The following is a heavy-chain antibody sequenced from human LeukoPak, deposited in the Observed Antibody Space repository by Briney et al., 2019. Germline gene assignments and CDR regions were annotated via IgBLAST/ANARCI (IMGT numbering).Heavy chain of an antibody. CDR1: GFTFSSYA. V-gene: IGHV3-23*01. CDR2: ISGSDGST. Sequence: GGSLRLSCAASGFTFSSYAMSWVRQAPGKGLEWVSGISGSDGSTYYADSVKGRFTISRDNSKNTLYLQMNSLRAEDTAVYYCAKVGFTMIAVVNYFDYWGQGTLVTVSS. J-gene: IGHJ4*02. D-gene: IGHD3-22*01. CDR3: AKVGFTMIAVVNYFDY.